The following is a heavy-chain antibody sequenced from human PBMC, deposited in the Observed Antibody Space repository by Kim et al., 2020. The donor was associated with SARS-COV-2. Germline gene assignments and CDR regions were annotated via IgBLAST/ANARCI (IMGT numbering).Heavy chain of an antibody. D-gene: IGHD3-3*01. J-gene: IGHJ4*02. CDR1: GGTFSSYA. V-gene: IGHV1-69*13. CDR3: ARGPVLRFLEWLFGPFDY. CDR2: IIPIFGTA. Sequence: SVKVSCKASGGTFSSYAISWVRQAPGQGLEWMGGIIPIFGTANYAQKFQGRVTITADESTNTAYMELSSLRSEDTAVYYCARGPVLRFLEWLFGPFDYWGQGTLVTVSS.